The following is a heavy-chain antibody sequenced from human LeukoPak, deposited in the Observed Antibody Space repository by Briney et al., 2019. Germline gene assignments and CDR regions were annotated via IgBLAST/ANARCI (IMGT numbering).Heavy chain of an antibody. CDR3: ARDLGPGYCSGGSCAAYGY. V-gene: IGHV1-69*06. CDR2: IIPNFGTA. CDR1: GGTFSSYA. D-gene: IGHD2-15*01. J-gene: IGHJ4*02. Sequence: ASVKVSCKASGGTFSSYAVSWVRQAPGQGLEWMGGIIPNFGTANYAQKFQGRVTITADKSTSTAYMELSSLRSEDTAVYYCARDLGPGYCSGGSCAAYGYWGQGTLVTVSS.